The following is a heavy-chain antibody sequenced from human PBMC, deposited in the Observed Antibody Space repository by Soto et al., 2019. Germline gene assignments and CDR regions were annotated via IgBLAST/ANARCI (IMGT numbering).Heavy chain of an antibody. CDR1: GFTVKNYQ. J-gene: IGHJ6*02. CDR2: IYSGGVT. CDR3: ARDPSTTGYYGLDV. Sequence: GGSLRLSCAASGFTVKNYQMNWVRQAPGKGLEWVSVIYSGGVTYYPDSVKGRFTTIRDTSKNTVYLQMNSLRADDTAMYYCARDPSTTGYYGLDVWGQGTAVTVSS. V-gene: IGHV3-53*01.